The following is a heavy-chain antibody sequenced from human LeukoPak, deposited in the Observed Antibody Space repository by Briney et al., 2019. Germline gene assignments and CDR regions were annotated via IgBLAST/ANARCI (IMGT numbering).Heavy chain of an antibody. CDR1: GGTFSSYA. CDR3: ARLEHIAAPPES. D-gene: IGHD6-6*01. J-gene: IGHJ4*02. V-gene: IGHV1-69*06. CDR2: IIPIFGTA. Sequence: GASVKVSCKASGGTFSSYAISWVRQAPGQGLEWMGGIIPIFGTANYAQKFQGRVTITADKSTSTAYMELSSLRSEDTAVYYCARLEHIAAPPESWGQGTLVTVSS.